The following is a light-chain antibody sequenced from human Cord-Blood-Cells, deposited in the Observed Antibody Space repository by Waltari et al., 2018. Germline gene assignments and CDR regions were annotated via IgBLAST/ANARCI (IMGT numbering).Light chain of an antibody. CDR2: DVS. J-gene: IGLJ3*02. Sequence: QSALTQPASVSGSPGQSITISCTGTSSDVGRYNIVSWYQQHPGKAPKLMIYDVSKRPSGVSNRFSGSKSGNTASLTISGLQAEDEADYYCSSYTGSSTWVFGGGTKLTVL. CDR3: SSYTGSSTWV. V-gene: IGLV2-14*03. CDR1: SSDVGRYNI.